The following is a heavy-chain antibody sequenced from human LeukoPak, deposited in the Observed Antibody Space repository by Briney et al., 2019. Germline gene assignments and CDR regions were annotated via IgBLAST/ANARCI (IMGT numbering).Heavy chain of an antibody. D-gene: IGHD3-22*01. V-gene: IGHV4-59*01. J-gene: IGHJ5*02. CDR1: GGSISGYY. CDR3: ARGGDTMIGRLDWFDP. Sequence: SETLSLTCTVSGGSISGYYWSWIRQPPGKGLEWIGYIYYSGSTNYNPSLKSRVTISVDTSKNQFSLKLSSVTAADTAVYYCARGGDTMIGRLDWFDPWGQGTPVTVSS. CDR2: IYYSGST.